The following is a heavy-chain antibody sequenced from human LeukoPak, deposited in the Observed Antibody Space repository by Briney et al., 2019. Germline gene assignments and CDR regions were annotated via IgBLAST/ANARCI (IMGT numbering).Heavy chain of an antibody. CDR2: ISYSGDNT. J-gene: IGHJ4*02. V-gene: IGHV3-23*01. CDR3: ARNNGWPYFDY. CDR1: GFTFSNYA. Sequence: GGSLRLSCEASGFTFSNYAMSWARQAPGKGLEWVSGISYSGDNTYYADSVKGRFTISRDNSKNTVYLQMNSLRAEDTAIYYCARNNGWPYFDYWGQGTLVTVSS. D-gene: IGHD6-19*01.